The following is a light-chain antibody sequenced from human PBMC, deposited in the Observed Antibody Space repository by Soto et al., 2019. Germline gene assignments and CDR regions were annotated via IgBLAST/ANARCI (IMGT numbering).Light chain of an antibody. CDR3: QQRSNWTRT. J-gene: IGKJ1*01. CDR2: GAS. Sequence: EIEMTQSPATLSLSPGERATLYCWASQSVSSNLAWYQQKPGQAPRLLIYGASTRVTGVPARFSGSGSGTEFTLTISSLEPEDFAVYYCQQRSNWTRTFGQGTKVDI. V-gene: IGKV3-15*01. CDR1: QSVSSN.